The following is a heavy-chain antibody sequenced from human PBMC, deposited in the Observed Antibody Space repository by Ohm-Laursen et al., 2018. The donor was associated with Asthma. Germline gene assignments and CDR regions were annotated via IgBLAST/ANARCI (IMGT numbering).Heavy chain of an antibody. Sequence: SLRLSCTASGYTFSRYSIHWVRQVPGKGLEWVASISTASTFIYYADSVRGRFTISRDNAKSSVYLQMNSLTAEDTAVYYCARDPPVTTVTTGEYFDLWGQGTLVTVSS. J-gene: IGHJ4*02. CDR1: GYTFSRYS. CDR3: ARDPPVTTVTTGEYFDL. CDR2: ISTASTFI. D-gene: IGHD4-17*01. V-gene: IGHV3-21*04.